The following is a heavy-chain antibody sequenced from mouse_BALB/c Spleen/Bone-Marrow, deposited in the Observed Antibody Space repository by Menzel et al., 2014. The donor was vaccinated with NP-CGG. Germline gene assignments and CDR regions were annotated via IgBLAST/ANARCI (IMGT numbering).Heavy chain of an antibody. V-gene: IGHV1-37*01. CDR3: GRWER. Sequence: EEQLQESGPELVKPGASVKISCKASGYSFTDYFMNWVNQIRGKSLEWIGRTNPYNGVTFYNQNFKGNATFTVDKSSSTAHMEIVSLTSEDSAVYYCGRWERWGQGTPLQVSS. CDR2: TNPYNGVT. J-gene: IGHJ2*01. D-gene: IGHD4-1*01. CDR1: GYSFTDYF.